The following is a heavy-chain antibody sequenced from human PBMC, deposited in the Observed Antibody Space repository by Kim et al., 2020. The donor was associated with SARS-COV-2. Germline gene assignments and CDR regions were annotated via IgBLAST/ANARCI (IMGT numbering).Heavy chain of an antibody. Sequence: VKGRFTISKDNSKNTLYLQMNSLRAEDTAVYYCARDELYYYGSGSSGDFDYWGQGTLVTVSS. V-gene: IGHV3-30*07. CDR3: ARDELYYYGSGSSGDFDY. J-gene: IGHJ4*02. D-gene: IGHD3-10*01.